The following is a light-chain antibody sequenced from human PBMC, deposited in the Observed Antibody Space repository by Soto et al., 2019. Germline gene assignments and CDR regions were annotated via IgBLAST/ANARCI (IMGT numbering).Light chain of an antibody. CDR1: QSVSHND. J-gene: IGKJ1*01. CDR2: GAS. V-gene: IGKV3-20*01. Sequence: EIVLTHSPGTLSLSPGERPTLSSRASQSVSHNDLAWYQQKPGQPPRLLIYGASNRATGIPDRFSGSGSGTDFTLTISRLEPEDLAVYYCQQYGSSGTFGQGTKVDIK. CDR3: QQYGSSGT.